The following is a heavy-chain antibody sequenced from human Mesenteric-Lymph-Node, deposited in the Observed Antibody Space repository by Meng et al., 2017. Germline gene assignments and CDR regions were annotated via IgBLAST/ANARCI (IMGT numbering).Heavy chain of an antibody. J-gene: IGHJ4*02. CDR2: ISGRGSSI. D-gene: IGHD6-6*01. Sequence: GESLKISCAASGFTFSGDGMNWVRQAPGKGLEWISYISGRGSSIFYADSVKGRFTISRDNAKNSLYLQMNSLRAEDTAVYYCTRAYSSSSYWGQGTLVTVSS. V-gene: IGHV3-48*03. CDR3: TRAYSSSSY. CDR1: GFTFSGDG.